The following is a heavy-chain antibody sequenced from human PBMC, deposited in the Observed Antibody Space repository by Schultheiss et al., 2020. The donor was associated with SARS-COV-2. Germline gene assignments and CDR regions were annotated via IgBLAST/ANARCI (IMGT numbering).Heavy chain of an antibody. D-gene: IGHD6-13*01. J-gene: IGHJ4*02. Sequence: GGSLRLSCAASGFTFSTYWMHWVRQAPGKGLVWVSCIKSDGSRTTYADSVKGRFTISRDNAKNTLYLQMSSLRAEDTAVYYCARDNIAAAGLSFDYWGQGTLVTVSS. CDR2: IKSDGSRT. V-gene: IGHV3-74*01. CDR3: ARDNIAAAGLSFDY. CDR1: GFTFSTYW.